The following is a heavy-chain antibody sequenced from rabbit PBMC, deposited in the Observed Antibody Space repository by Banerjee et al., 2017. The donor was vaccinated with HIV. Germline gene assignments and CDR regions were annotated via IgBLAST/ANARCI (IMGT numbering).Heavy chain of an antibody. D-gene: IGHD6-1*01. CDR2: IYNGDGST. V-gene: IGHV1S47*01. Sequence: QEQLEESGGGLVQPEGSLTLTCTASGFSFSSSYYMCWVRQAPGKRPEWIACIYNGDGSTYYASWANGRFTISRSTSLNTVDLKMTSLTAADTATYFCARAETGYAGYGYVTIFNLWGQGTLVTVS. J-gene: IGHJ4*01. CDR3: ARAETGYAGYGYVTIFNL. CDR1: GFSFSSSYY.